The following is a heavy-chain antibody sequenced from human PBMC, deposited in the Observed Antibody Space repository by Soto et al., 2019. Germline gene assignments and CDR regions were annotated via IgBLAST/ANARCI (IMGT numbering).Heavy chain of an antibody. D-gene: IGHD4-17*01. CDR2: MSYDGSK. CDR1: GFTFSSYG. V-gene: IGHV3-30*18. J-gene: IGHJ6*02. CDR3: AKDFTPWFGDYFYYYYGMDV. Sequence: QAQLVESGGGVVQPGRSLRLSCAAAGFTFSSYGMHWVRQAPGTGLEWVAVMSYDGSKYYADTVKGRFTISRDNSKNTLYLQINSLRPEDTAVYYCAKDFTPWFGDYFYYYYGMDVWGQGTTVTVSS.